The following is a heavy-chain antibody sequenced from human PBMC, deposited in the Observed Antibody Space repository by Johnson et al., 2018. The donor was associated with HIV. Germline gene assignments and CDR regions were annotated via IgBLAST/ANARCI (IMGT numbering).Heavy chain of an antibody. CDR3: ARDVANYYDPGAFDI. D-gene: IGHD3-22*01. V-gene: IGHV3-64*01. J-gene: IGHJ3*02. CDR1: GCTFGDYA. CDR2: ISSNGGST. Sequence: VQLVESGGGLVQPGRSLRLFSTASGCTFGDYAMHWVRQAPGKGLEYVSAISSNGGSTYYANSVKGRFTISRDNSKNTLYLQMGSLRAEDTAVYYCARDVANYYDPGAFDIWGQGTMVTVSS.